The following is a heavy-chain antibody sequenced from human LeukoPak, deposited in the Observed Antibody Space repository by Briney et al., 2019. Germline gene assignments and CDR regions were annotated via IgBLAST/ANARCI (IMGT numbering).Heavy chain of an antibody. J-gene: IGHJ1*01. CDR2: FYSGGST. D-gene: IGHD6-13*01. CDR3: ASSSWSSEYFHY. CDR1: GFAVSDNY. Sequence: GGSLRLSCAASGFAVSDNYMSWVRQAPGKGLEWVSVFYSGGSTRYADSVKGRFTISRDNSKNTLYLQLNSLRAEDTAVYFCASSSWSSEYFHYWGQGTLVTVSS. V-gene: IGHV3-66*01.